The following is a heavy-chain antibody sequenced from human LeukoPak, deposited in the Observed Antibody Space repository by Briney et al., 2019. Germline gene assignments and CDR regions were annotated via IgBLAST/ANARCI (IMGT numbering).Heavy chain of an antibody. CDR3: GRDFGRGITGVEY. J-gene: IGHJ4*02. Sequence: GASVTVSCKASGYRSDNYGITWVRQAPGQGLEWMGWISGNKGDTYYAQKFQGRVTMTTDTSTSTADMELRSLRSDDTAMYYCGRDFGRGITGVEYWGQGTLVTVSS. V-gene: IGHV1-18*01. D-gene: IGHD1-20*01. CDR2: ISGNKGDT. CDR1: GYRSDNYG.